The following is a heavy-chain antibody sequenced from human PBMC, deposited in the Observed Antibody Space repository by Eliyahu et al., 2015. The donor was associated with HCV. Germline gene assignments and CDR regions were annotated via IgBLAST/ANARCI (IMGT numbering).Heavy chain of an antibody. Sequence: SVRGRFTISRDNAKNTLYLQMNSLRAEDTAIYYCAKNDPFDYWGRGTLVTVSS. V-gene: IGHV3-74*01. CDR3: AKNDPFDY. J-gene: IGHJ4*02.